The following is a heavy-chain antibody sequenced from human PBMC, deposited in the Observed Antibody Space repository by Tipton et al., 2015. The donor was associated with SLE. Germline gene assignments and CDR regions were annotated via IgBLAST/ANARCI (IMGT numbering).Heavy chain of an antibody. V-gene: IGHV4-39*07. CDR2: IYYTGNT. J-gene: IGHJ4*02. D-gene: IGHD2-8*02. CDR1: GDSISSSSYY. CDR3: ARDVGGYNTGWFPYYFDY. Sequence: GLVKPSETLSLTCIVSGDSISSSSYYWGWIRQPPGKGLEWIGNIYYTGNTFYSSSLKSRLTISVDTSKNQFSLKLSSVTAADTAVYYCARDVGGYNTGWFPYYFDYWGQGTLVTVSS.